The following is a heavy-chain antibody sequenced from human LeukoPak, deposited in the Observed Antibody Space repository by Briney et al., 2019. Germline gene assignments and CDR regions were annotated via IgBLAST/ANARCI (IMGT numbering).Heavy chain of an antibody. D-gene: IGHD4-11*01. J-gene: IGHJ4*02. CDR2: IKQDGSEK. CDR1: GFTSSSYW. Sequence: GGSLRLSCAASGFTSSSYWMSWVRQAPGKGLEWVANIKQDGSEKYYGDSVKGRFTISRDNAKNSLYLQMNSLRAEDTAVYYCARGYGNYGYWGQGTLVTVSS. CDR3: ARGYGNYGY. V-gene: IGHV3-7*01.